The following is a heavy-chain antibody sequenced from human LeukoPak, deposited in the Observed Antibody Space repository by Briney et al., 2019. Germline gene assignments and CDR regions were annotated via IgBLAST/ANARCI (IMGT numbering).Heavy chain of an antibody. V-gene: IGHV1-24*01. D-gene: IGHD3-22*01. J-gene: IGHJ4*02. Sequence: ASVKVSCKVSGYTLTELSMHWVRQAPGKGLEWMGGFDPEDGETIYAQKFQGRVTMTEATSTDTAYMELSSLRSEDTAVYYCATGRYYDSSGYYYFDYWGQGTLVTVSS. CDR3: ATGRYYDSSGYYYFDY. CDR1: GYTLTELS. CDR2: FDPEDGET.